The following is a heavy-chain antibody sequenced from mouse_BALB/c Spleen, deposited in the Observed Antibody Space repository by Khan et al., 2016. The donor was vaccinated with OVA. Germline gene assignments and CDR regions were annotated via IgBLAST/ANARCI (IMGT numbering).Heavy chain of an antibody. CDR2: INPHIGET. CDR3: TRIYRSDFDY. J-gene: IGHJ2*01. Sequence: EVQLQQSGPELVKPGASVKISCKASGYSFTGYFMNWVMQSHGKSLEWIGRINPHIGETFYNQKFKGKATLTVDASSSTAHMELRSLASDDSAVYYCTRIYRSDFDYWGQGTTLTGSS. D-gene: IGHD1-1*01. V-gene: IGHV1-20*02. CDR1: GYSFTGYF.